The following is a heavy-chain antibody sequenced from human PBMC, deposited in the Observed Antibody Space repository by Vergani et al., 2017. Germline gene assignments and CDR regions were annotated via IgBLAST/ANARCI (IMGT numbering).Heavy chain of an antibody. V-gene: IGHV4-31*11. CDR3: ARVDTQVPATSHLYYMDV. Sequence: QVQLQESGPGVVKPSQTLSLTCAVSGGSISSGDHFWTWIRQRPGKGLEWIGYIFYSGTTYDNPSLRSRLTISVDTSQNQFSLKLRSVTAADTAVYYCARVDTQVPATSHLYYMDVWGKGTTVVVSS. CDR1: GGSISSGDHF. CDR2: IFYSGTT. J-gene: IGHJ6*03. D-gene: IGHD6-25*01.